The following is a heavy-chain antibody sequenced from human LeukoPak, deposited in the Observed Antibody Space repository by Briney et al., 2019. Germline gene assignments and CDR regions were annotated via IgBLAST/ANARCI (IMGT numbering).Heavy chain of an antibody. J-gene: IGHJ4*02. CDR1: GFTVSNYY. CDR2: IYTGGST. Sequence: GGSPRLSCAASGFTVSNYYMSWVRQAPGKGLQWVSVIYTGGSTYYADSVKGRFTITRDNSKNTLYLQMSSLRAEDTAVYYCVKDKGGYYYGSGSYYTDWGQGTLVTVSS. CDR3: VKDKGGYYYGSGSYYTD. V-gene: IGHV3-66*01. D-gene: IGHD3-10*01.